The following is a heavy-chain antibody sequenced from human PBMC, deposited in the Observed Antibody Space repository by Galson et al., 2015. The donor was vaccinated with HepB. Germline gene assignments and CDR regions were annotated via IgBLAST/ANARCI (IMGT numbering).Heavy chain of an antibody. CDR1: GFTFSSFS. CDR2: ISGSSSTI. J-gene: IGHJ4*02. Sequence: SLRLSCAASGFTFSSFSMNWVRQAPGKGLEWVSHISGSSSTIYYTDSVKGRFTISRDNAKNSLYLQMNSLRAEDTAVYFCARGRGGGYDSPPLYFDYWGQGTLVTVSS. CDR3: ARGRGGGYDSPPLYFDY. V-gene: IGHV3-48*04. D-gene: IGHD5-12*01.